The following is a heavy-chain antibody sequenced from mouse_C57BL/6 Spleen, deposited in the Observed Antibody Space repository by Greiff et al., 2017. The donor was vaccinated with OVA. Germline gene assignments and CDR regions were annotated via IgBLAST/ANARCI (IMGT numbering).Heavy chain of an antibody. Sequence: VQLQQSGPELVKPGASVKISCKASGYTFTDYYMNWVKQSHGQSLEWIGDINPNNGGTSYNQKFKGKATLTVDKSSSTAYMELRSLTSEDSAVYYCARDYYGTPFAYWGQGTLVTVSA. CDR1: GYTFTDYY. D-gene: IGHD1-1*01. J-gene: IGHJ3*01. V-gene: IGHV1-26*01. CDR3: ARDYYGTPFAY. CDR2: INPNNGGT.